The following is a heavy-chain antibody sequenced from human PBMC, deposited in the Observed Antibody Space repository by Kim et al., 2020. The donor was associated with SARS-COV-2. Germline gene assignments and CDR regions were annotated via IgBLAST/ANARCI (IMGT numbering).Heavy chain of an antibody. CDR3: AKYCSSTSCSIDY. V-gene: IGHV3-30*02. J-gene: IGHJ4*02. D-gene: IGHD2-2*01. Sequence: YAEAVKGRFTISRDNSKNTLYLQMNSLRAEDTAVYYCAKYCSSTSCSIDYWGQGTLVTVSS.